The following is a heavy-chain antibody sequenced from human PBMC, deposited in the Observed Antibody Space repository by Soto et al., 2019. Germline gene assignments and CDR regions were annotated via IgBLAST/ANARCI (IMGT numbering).Heavy chain of an antibody. CDR3: ARDRSSGWSDYYYYGMDV. J-gene: IGHJ6*04. Sequence: SETLSLTCTVSGGSISSYYWSWIRQPPGKGLEWIGYIYYSGSTNYNPSLKSRVTISVDTSKNQFSLKLSSVTAADTAVYYCARDRSSGWSDYYYYGMDVWGGGTTVTVCS. CDR1: GGSISSYY. V-gene: IGHV4-59*01. D-gene: IGHD6-19*01. CDR2: IYYSGST.